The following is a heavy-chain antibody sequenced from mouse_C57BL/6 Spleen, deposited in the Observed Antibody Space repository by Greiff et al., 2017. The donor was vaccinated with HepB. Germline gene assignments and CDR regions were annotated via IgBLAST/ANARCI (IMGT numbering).Heavy chain of an antibody. D-gene: IGHD6-2*01. J-gene: IGHJ2*01. Sequence: QVQLQQPGAELVRPGSSVKLSCKASGYTFTSYWMDWVKQRPGQGLEWIGNIYPSDSETHYNQKFKDKATLTVDKSSSTAYMQLSSLTSEDSAVYYGARGGNGSLCDDWGQGTTLTVSS. CDR2: IYPSDSET. CDR1: GYTFTSYW. V-gene: IGHV1-61*01. CDR3: ARGGNGSLCDD.